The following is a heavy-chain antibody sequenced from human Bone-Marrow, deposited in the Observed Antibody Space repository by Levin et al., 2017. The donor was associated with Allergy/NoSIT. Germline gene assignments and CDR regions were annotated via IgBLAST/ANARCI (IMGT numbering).Heavy chain of an antibody. D-gene: IGHD3-16*02. CDR3: ARGIMIKIGGVIAAYGMDV. V-gene: IGHV1-24*01. CDR1: GFSLSETS. J-gene: IGHJ6*02. CDR2: FDPEYNGT. Sequence: ASVKVSCRVSGFSLSETSMQWVRQAPGKGPEWMGGFDPEYNGTIYTQKFQGRVSMTEETSTDTAYMELSSLRPDDTAMYYCARGIMIKIGGVIAAYGMDVWGQGTTVIVSS.